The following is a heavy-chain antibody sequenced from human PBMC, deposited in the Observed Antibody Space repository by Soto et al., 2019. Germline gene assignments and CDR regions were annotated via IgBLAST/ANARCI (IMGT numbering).Heavy chain of an antibody. CDR1: GGTFSSYA. CDR3: ARGLGYCSSTSCYPSAYYYYGMDV. CDR2: IIPIFGTA. D-gene: IGHD2-2*01. Sequence: ASVKVSCKASGGTFSSYAISWVRQAPGQGLEWMGGIIPIFGTANYAQKFQGRVTITADESTSTAYMELSSLRSEDTAVHYCARGLGYCSSTSCYPSAYYYYGMDVWGQGTTVTVSS. V-gene: IGHV1-69*13. J-gene: IGHJ6*02.